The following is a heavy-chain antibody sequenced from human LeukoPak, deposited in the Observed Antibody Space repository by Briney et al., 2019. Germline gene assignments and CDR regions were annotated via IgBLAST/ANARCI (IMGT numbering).Heavy chain of an antibody. V-gene: IGHV3-21*01. CDR2: ISSSSSYI. J-gene: IGHJ4*02. Sequence: GRSLRLSCAASGFTFSSYSMNWVRQAPGKGLEWVSSISSSSSYIYYADSVKGRFTISRDNAKNSLYLQMNSLRAEDTAVYYCARATPPNYYDSSGFEFDYWGQGTLVTVSS. D-gene: IGHD3-22*01. CDR1: GFTFSSYS. CDR3: ARATPPNYYDSSGFEFDY.